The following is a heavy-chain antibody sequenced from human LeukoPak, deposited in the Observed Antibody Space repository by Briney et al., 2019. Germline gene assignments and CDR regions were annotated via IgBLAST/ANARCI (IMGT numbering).Heavy chain of an antibody. D-gene: IGHD6-6*01. Sequence: SETLSLTCAVYGGSFSGYYWSWIRQPPGKGLEWIGEINHSGSTNYNPSLKSRVTISVDTSKNQFSLKLSSVTAADTAVYYCARGRGSSSAYERGNYYFDYWGQGTLVTVSS. CDR3: ARGRGSSSAYERGNYYFDY. J-gene: IGHJ4*02. CDR1: GGSFSGYY. CDR2: INHSGST. V-gene: IGHV4-34*01.